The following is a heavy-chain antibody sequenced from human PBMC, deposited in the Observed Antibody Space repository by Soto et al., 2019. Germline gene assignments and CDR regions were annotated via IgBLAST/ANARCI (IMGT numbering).Heavy chain of an antibody. CDR1: GFTFSSYA. J-gene: IGHJ4*02. Sequence: DVQLLESGGGLVQPEGSLRLSCAASGFTFSSYAMGWVRQGPGKGLEWVAVVSIGGSTHYADSVRGRVTISRDNSKNTLSLQRNSLTAEDTAVYFCAKRRGAGGHFDYWGQGALVTVSS. CDR3: AKRRGAGGHFDY. D-gene: IGHD2-15*01. V-gene: IGHV3-23*01. CDR2: VSIGGST.